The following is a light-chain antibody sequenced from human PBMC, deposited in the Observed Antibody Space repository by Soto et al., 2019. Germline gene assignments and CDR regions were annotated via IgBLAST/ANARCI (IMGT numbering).Light chain of an antibody. V-gene: IGKV2-28*01. CDR1: QILLHSNGYNY. Sequence: DIVITQSPLSLPFTPGEPASISCISSQILLHSNGYNYLDWYLQKPGQSPQLLIYLGSNRASGVPDGFSGSGSGTDFTLKISRVEAEDVGVYYCMQALQTRGFTFGPGTKLDI. CDR3: MQALQTRGFT. CDR2: LGS. J-gene: IGKJ3*01.